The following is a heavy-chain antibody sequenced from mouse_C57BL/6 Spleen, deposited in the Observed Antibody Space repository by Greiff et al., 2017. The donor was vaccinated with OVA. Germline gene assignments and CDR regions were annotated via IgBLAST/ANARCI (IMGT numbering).Heavy chain of an antibody. CDR2: IWRGGST. CDR1: GFSFTSYG. CDR3: AKKGTGTGAIDY. D-gene: IGHD4-1*01. Sequence: QVQLQQSGPGLVQPSQSLSITCTVSGFSFTSYGVHWVRQSPGKGLEWLGVIWRGGSTDNNAAFMSSLSTTKDNSKSQVFFKMNSRRAYDTAIYYCAKKGTGTGAIDYWGQGTSVTVSS. J-gene: IGHJ4*01. V-gene: IGHV2-5*01.